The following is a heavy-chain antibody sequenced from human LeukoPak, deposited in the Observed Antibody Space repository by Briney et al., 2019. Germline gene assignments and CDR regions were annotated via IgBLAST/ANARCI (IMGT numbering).Heavy chain of an antibody. J-gene: IGHJ6*03. CDR2: IYYSGST. D-gene: IGHD6-19*01. V-gene: IGHV4-39*01. Sequence: SETLSLTCTVSSGSISSSSYYWGWIRQPPGKRLEWIGSIYYSGSTYYNPSLKSRVTISVDTSKNQFSLKLRSVTAADTAVYYCARQPTRSGQPDYCYYYMDVWGKGTTVTVSS. CDR3: ARQPTRSGQPDYCYYYMDV. CDR1: SGSISSSSYY.